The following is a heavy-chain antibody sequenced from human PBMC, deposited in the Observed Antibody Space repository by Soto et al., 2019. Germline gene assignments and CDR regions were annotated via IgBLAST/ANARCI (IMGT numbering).Heavy chain of an antibody. J-gene: IGHJ5*02. Sequence: SETLSLTCTVAGGSISSYYWSWIRQPPGKGLEWIGYIYYDGSTNYNPSLKSRVTIPVDTSKNQFSLKLSSVTAADTAVYYCARYSHPTEHYYDSSEAAFDPWGQGTLVTVSS. CDR2: IYYDGST. CDR1: GGSISSYY. D-gene: IGHD3-22*01. CDR3: ARYSHPTEHYYDSSEAAFDP. V-gene: IGHV4-59*01.